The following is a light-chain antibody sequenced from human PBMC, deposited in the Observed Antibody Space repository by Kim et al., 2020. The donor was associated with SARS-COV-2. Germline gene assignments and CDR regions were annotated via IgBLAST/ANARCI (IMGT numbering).Light chain of an antibody. CDR1: QSISSAL. Sequence: FSPGETATLSCRASQSISSALLAWYQQRPGQAPRLLMSGASIRATGIPDRFSGSGSGTDFTLTISRLETDDFAVYYCQQYGTTPLTFGGGTKLEI. V-gene: IGKV3-20*01. CDR2: GAS. J-gene: IGKJ4*01. CDR3: QQYGTTPLT.